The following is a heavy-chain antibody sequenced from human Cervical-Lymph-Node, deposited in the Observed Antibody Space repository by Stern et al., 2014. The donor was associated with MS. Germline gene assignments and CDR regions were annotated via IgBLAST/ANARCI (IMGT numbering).Heavy chain of an antibody. V-gene: IGHV1-3*01. CDR1: GYKFSSYE. Sequence: QLVQSGAEVKKPGASVKVSCKASGYKFSSYEMYWVRQAPGQRLEWMGWISAGNGNTRYSQKFQGRVTITRDTSASTVYMELSGLRSEDTAVYYCARRRYYDSSPFEYWGQGTLVTVSS. CDR2: ISAGNGNT. CDR3: ARRRYYDSSPFEY. J-gene: IGHJ4*02. D-gene: IGHD3-22*01.